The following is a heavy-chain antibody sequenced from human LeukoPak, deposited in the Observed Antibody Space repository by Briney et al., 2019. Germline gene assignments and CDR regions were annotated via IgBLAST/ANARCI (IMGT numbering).Heavy chain of an antibody. Sequence: ASVKVSCKVSGYTLTELSMHWVRQAPGKGLEWMGGFDPEDGETIYAQKFQGRVTMTEDTSTDTAYMELSSLRSEDTAVYYCATVRGGGEQQLVKYFQHWGQGTLVTVSS. CDR2: FDPEDGET. CDR1: GYTLTELS. J-gene: IGHJ1*01. CDR3: ATVRGGGEQQLVKYFQH. D-gene: IGHD6-13*01. V-gene: IGHV1-24*01.